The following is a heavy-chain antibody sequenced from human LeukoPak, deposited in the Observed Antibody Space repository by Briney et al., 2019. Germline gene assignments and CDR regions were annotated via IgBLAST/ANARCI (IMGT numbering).Heavy chain of an antibody. Sequence: GGSLRLSCAASGFTFSSYWMSWVRQAPGKGLEWVSAISGSGGSTYYADSVKGRFTISRDNSKNTLYLQMNSLRAEDTAVYYCAKDEAVPGGFDYWGQGTLVTVSS. CDR1: GFTFSSYW. CDR3: AKDEAVPGGFDY. V-gene: IGHV3-23*01. D-gene: IGHD2-15*01. CDR2: ISGSGGST. J-gene: IGHJ4*02.